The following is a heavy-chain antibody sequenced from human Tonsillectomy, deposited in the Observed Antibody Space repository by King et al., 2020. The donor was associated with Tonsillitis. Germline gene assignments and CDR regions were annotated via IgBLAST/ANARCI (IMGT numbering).Heavy chain of an antibody. D-gene: IGHD2-2*01. CDR2: ISYDGSNK. CDR3: AREGAPDIVLVPAAMRYYYYYGMDV. Sequence: VQLVQSGGGVVQPGRSLRLSCAASGFTFSSYAMHWVRQAPGKGLEWVAVISYDGSNKYYADSVKGRFTISRDNSKNTLYLQMNSLRAEDTAVYYCAREGAPDIVLVPAAMRYYYYYGMDVWGQGTTVTVSS. J-gene: IGHJ6*02. CDR1: GFTFSSYA. V-gene: IGHV3-30-3*01.